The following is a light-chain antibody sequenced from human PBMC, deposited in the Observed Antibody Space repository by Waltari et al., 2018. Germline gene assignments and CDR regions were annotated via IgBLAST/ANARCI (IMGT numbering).Light chain of an antibody. V-gene: IGKV3-20*01. Sequence: EIVLTQSPGTLSLSPGERATLSCRASQTVTSNYLAWYQQQKPGQAPRPLIYGASNRATGIPGRFSGSGSGTDFTLTISRLEPEDFAVYYCQHYGTSPETFGQGTKLQIK. J-gene: IGKJ2*01. CDR1: QTVTSNY. CDR2: GAS. CDR3: QHYGTSPET.